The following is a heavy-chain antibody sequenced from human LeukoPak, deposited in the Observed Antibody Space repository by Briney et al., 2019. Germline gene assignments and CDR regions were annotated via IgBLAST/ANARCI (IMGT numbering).Heavy chain of an antibody. CDR3: ARLSPSGELPLGY. CDR2: IYPGDSDT. CDR1: GYRFTSYW. Sequence: GESLQISCQGSGYRFTSYWIGWVRQVPGKGLEWMGIIYPGDSDTRYSPSFQGQVTISADKSISTAYLQWSSLKASDTAMYYCARLSPSGELPLGYWGQGTLVTVSS. V-gene: IGHV5-51*01. D-gene: IGHD3-10*01. J-gene: IGHJ4*02.